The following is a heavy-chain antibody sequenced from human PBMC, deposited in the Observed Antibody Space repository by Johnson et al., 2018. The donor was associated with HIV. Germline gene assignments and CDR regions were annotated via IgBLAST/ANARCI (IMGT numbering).Heavy chain of an antibody. V-gene: IGHV3-30*04. CDR1: GFTFSSYA. Sequence: QVQLVESGGGVVQPGRSLRLSCAASGFTFSSYAMHWVRQAPGKGLEWVAVISYDGSKKFYADSVKGRFTISRDNSKNTLYLQMNSLRAEDTAVYYCAKPSTESAVDIWGQGTMVTVSS. J-gene: IGHJ3*02. CDR3: AKPSTESAVDI. D-gene: IGHD1-1*01. CDR2: ISYDGSKK.